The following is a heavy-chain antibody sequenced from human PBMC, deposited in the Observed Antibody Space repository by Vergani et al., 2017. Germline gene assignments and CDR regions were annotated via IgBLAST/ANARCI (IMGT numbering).Heavy chain of an antibody. CDR1: GGSISSYY. CDR3: ARDGIAAGNYGMDV. CDR2: IYYSGST. V-gene: IGHV4-59*12. D-gene: IGHD6-13*01. Sequence: QVQLQESGPGLVKPSETLSLTCTVSGGSISSYYWSWIRQPPGKGLEWIGYIYYSGSTNYNPSLKSRVTISVDTSKNQFSLKLSSVTAADTAVYYCARDGIAAGNYGMDVWGQGTTVTVSS. J-gene: IGHJ6*02.